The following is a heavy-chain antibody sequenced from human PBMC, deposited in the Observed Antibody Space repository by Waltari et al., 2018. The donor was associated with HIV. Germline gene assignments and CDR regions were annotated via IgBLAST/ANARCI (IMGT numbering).Heavy chain of an antibody. D-gene: IGHD6-13*01. CDR1: GFTFSNYG. V-gene: IGHV3-23*01. J-gene: IGHJ6*02. Sequence: EVQLLESGGGLVQTGGSLRLSCAASGFTFSNYGMNWVRQAPGNGVEWVSASSGRGGNTYYADSLKGRFNISRDNSKNTLYLQMNSLRAEDTAVYFCVKEHQYSHTWYSYYGMDVWGQGTTVTVSS. CDR3: VKEHQYSHTWYSYYGMDV. CDR2: SSGRGGNT.